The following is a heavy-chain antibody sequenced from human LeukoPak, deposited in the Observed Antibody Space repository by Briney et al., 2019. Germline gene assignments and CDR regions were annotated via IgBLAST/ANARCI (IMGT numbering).Heavy chain of an antibody. CDR3: ARGIAVAGKGDYFDY. CDR2: IYYSGST. Sequence: SGTLSLSCAVSGGSISSSNWWSWVRQPPGKGLEWIGEIYYSGSTNYNPSLKSRVTISVDKSKNQLSLNLSSVTAADKAVYYCARGIAVAGKGDYFDYWGQGTLVTVSS. D-gene: IGHD6-19*01. V-gene: IGHV4-4*02. CDR1: GGSISSSNW. J-gene: IGHJ4*02.